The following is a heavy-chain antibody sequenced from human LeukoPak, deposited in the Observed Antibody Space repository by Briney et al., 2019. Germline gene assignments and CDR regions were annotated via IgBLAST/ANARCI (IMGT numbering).Heavy chain of an antibody. CDR2: ISVSGGST. Sequence: GGSLRLSCAASGFTFNNYAMNWVRQAPGEGLEWVSAISVSGGSTYYADSVKGRFTISRDNSKNTLFLQMSSLRAEDTALYYCAKGSVYGDYYFDYWGQGTLVTVSS. CDR1: GFTFNNYA. J-gene: IGHJ4*02. D-gene: IGHD4-17*01. CDR3: AKGSVYGDYYFDY. V-gene: IGHV3-23*01.